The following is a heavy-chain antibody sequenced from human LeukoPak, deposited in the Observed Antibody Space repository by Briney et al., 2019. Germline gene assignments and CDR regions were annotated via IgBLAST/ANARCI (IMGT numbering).Heavy chain of an antibody. CDR2: IYPGDSDT. CDR1: GYSFSSYW. J-gene: IGHJ4*02. Sequence: GESLKISCKGSGYSFSSYWIAWVRQMPGKGLELMGIIYPGDSDTRYSPSFQGQVTISADKSISTAYLQWSSLKASDTAMYYCARQKDYVFDYWGQGTLVTVSS. V-gene: IGHV5-51*01. D-gene: IGHD4-17*01. CDR3: ARQKDYVFDY.